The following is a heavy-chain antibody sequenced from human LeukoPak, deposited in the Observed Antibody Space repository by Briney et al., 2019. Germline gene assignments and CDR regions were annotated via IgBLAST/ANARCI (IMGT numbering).Heavy chain of an antibody. J-gene: IGHJ4*02. CDR3: AKDGAAATTADY. CDR2: ISYDGSNK. CDR1: GFTFSSYG. D-gene: IGHD6-13*01. Sequence: GGSLRLSCAASGFTFSSYGMHWARQAPGKGLEWVAVISYDGSNKYYADSVKGRFTISRDNSKNTLYLQMNSLRAEDTAVYYCAKDGAAATTADYWGQGTLVTVSS. V-gene: IGHV3-30*18.